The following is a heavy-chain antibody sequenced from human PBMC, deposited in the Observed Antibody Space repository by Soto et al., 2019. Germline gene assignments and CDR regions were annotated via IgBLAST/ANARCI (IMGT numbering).Heavy chain of an antibody. V-gene: IGHV1-18*01. CDR2: ISAYNGNT. J-gene: IGHJ6*02. CDR1: GYTSNSYG. D-gene: IGHD3-3*01. CDR3: ATDWGVFGVAGYYYSGMDV. Sequence: GASVKVSCKASGYTSNSYGISWVRQAPGQGLEWMGWISAYNGNTIYAQKLQGRVTMTEDTSTDTAYMELSSLRSEDTAVYYCATDWGVFGVAGYYYSGMDVWGQGTTVTVSS.